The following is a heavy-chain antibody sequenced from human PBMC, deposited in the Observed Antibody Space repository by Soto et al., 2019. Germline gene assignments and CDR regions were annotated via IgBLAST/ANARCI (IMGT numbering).Heavy chain of an antibody. CDR1: GGTFSSYA. J-gene: IGHJ4*02. D-gene: IGHD6-13*01. Sequence: QVQMVQSGAEVLKPGSSVKVSCKASGGTFSSYAISWVRQAHGQGLEWMGGIIPIFGTANYAQKFQGRVTITADESTSTAYMELSSLRSVDTAVYYCARERAGSSGSYYCHYWGQGTLVTVSS. CDR3: ARERAGSSGSYYCHY. V-gene: IGHV1-69*01. CDR2: IIPIFGTA.